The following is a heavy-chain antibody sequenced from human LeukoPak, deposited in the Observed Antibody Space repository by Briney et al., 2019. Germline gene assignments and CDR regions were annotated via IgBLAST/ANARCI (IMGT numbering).Heavy chain of an antibody. CDR3: ARGSSGWYPIDY. D-gene: IGHD6-19*01. Sequence: GGSLRLSCAASGFTFSDYNMNWVRQAPGKSLEWVSSITSDSRYKYYVDSVKGRFTISRDNAKNSLYLQMNSLRAEDTAVYYCARGSSGWYPIDYWGQGTLVTVSS. J-gene: IGHJ4*02. CDR2: ITSDSRYK. V-gene: IGHV3-21*01. CDR1: GFTFSDYN.